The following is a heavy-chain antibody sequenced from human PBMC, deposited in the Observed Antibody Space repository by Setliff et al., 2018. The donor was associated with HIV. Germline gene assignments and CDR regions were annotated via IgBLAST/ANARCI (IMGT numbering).Heavy chain of an antibody. Sequence: ASVKVSCKASGYTFTTYAMHWVRQAPGQRLEWMGWINAANGNTKYSQKFQGRVTIIRDTSASTAYMELSSLRSEDTAMYYCARVACSGGGCYSYFQHWGQGTLVTVSS. D-gene: IGHD2-15*01. J-gene: IGHJ1*01. CDR3: ARVACSGGGCYSYFQH. CDR2: INAANGNT. CDR1: GYTFTTYA. V-gene: IGHV1-3*01.